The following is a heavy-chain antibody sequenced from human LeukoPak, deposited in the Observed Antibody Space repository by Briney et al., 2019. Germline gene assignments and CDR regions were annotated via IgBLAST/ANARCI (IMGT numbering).Heavy chain of an antibody. J-gene: IGHJ4*02. D-gene: IGHD3-22*01. CDR2: INPNSGGT. CDR3: ASSYDSSGYNDY. Sequence: ASVKVSCKASGYTFTDYYIHWVRQAPGQGLEWMGWINPNSGGTNYAQKFQGRVTMTRDTSTSTVYMELSSLRSEDTAVYYCASSYDSSGYNDYWGQGTLVTVSS. CDR1: GYTFTDYY. V-gene: IGHV1-2*02.